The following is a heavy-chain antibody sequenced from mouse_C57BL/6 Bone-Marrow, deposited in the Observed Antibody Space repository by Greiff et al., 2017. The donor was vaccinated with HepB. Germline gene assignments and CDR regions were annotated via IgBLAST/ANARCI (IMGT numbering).Heavy chain of an antibody. V-gene: IGHV1-81*01. CDR1: GYTFTSYG. D-gene: IGHD1-1*01. Sequence: QVQLQQSGAELARPGASVKLSCKASGYTFTSYGISWVKQRTGQGLEWIGEIYPRSGNTYYNEKFKGKATLTADKSSSTAYMELRSLTSEDSAVYFCAPITTVVAPYWYFDVWGTGTTVTVSS. CDR3: APITTVVAPYWYFDV. J-gene: IGHJ1*03. CDR2: IYPRSGNT.